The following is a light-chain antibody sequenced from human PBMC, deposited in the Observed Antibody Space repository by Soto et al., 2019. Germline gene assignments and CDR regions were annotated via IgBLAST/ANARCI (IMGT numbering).Light chain of an antibody. J-gene: IGKJ1*01. CDR1: ESVSSS. CDR3: QQYNKWRT. V-gene: IGKV3-15*01. CDR2: GAS. Sequence: EIVMTQSPATLSVSPGERLTLSCRASESVSSSIAWYQQRTGQAPRLLIYGASTRATGIPARFSGSGSGTEFTLTISSLQSEDFAIYYCQQYNKWRTFGQGTKVEIK.